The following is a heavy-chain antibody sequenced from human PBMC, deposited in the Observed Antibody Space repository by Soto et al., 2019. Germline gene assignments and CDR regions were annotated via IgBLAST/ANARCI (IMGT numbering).Heavy chain of an antibody. V-gene: IGHV3-30-3*01. CDR2: ISYDGSNK. Sequence: GGSLRLSCAASGFTFSSYAMHWVRQAPGKGPEWVAVISYDGSNKYYADSVKGRFTISRDNSKNTLYLQMNSLRAEDTAVYYCARDFYSYGYTYYFDYWGQGTLVTVSS. CDR3: ARDFYSYGYTYYFDY. J-gene: IGHJ4*02. D-gene: IGHD5-18*01. CDR1: GFTFSSYA.